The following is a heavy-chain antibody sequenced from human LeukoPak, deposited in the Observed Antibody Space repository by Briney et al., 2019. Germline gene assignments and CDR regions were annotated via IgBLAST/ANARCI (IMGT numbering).Heavy chain of an antibody. J-gene: IGHJ4*02. Sequence: GGSLRLSCAASGFTFSDCGFHWVRQAPGKGLVWVSRINSDGSSTSYADSVKGRFTISRDNAKNTLYLQMNSLRAEDTAVYYCARGQRKVGAIDYWGQGTLVTVSS. CDR3: ARGQRKVGAIDY. CDR2: INSDGSST. CDR1: GFTFSDCG. V-gene: IGHV3-74*01. D-gene: IGHD1-26*01.